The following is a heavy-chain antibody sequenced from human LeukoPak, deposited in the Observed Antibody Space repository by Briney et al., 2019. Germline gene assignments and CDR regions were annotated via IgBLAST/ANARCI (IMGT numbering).Heavy chain of an antibody. CDR2: IYYSGST. CDR3: ARDPVGAEHAFDI. V-gene: IGHV4-59*01. J-gene: IGHJ3*02. Sequence: SETLSLTCTVSSGSISSYYWSWIRQPPGKGLEWIGYIYYSGSTNYNPSLKSRVTISVDTSKNQFSLKLSSVTAADTAVYYCARDPVGAEHAFDIWGQGKMVTVSS. CDR1: SGSISSYY. D-gene: IGHD3-16*01.